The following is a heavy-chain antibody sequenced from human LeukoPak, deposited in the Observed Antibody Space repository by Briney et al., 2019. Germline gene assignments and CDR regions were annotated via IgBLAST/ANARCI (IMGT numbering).Heavy chain of an antibody. CDR3: AREIRATAYLDH. J-gene: IGHJ4*02. V-gene: IGHV4-38-2*02. CDR2: TFYTGRT. Sequence: SETLSLSCVVSGYSISTGSYWAWIRQPPGKGLERIGSTFYTGRTDYNPSLKTRVTVSVDTSKNQLSLKLISVTAADTAVYYCAREIRATAYLDHWGQGALVTVSS. CDR1: GYSISTGSY.